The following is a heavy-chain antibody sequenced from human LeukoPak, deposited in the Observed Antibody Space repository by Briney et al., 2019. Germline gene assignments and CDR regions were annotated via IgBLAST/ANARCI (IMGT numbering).Heavy chain of an antibody. D-gene: IGHD2/OR15-2a*01. CDR3: AIRVSASRSNIPFDY. Sequence: PSETLSLTCTVSGGSISSYYWSWIRQPPGKGLEWIGYIYYSGSTNYNPSLKSRVTISVDTSKNQFSLKLSSVTAADTAVYYCAIRVSASRSNIPFDYWGQGTLVTVSS. CDR1: GGSISSYY. CDR2: IYYSGST. V-gene: IGHV4-59*12. J-gene: IGHJ4*02.